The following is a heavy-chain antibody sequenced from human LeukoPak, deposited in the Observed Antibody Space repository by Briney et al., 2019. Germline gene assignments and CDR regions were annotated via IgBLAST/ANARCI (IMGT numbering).Heavy chain of an antibody. CDR3: ARDSGVGYYGSGSNNWFDP. Sequence: PGGSLRLSCAASGFTFEDYAMHWVRQAPGKGLEWVSLISGDGGSTYYAYSVKGRFTISRDNSKNSLYLQMNSLRAEDTAVYYCARDSGVGYYGSGSNNWFDPWGQGTLVTVSS. CDR1: GFTFEDYA. J-gene: IGHJ5*02. CDR2: ISGDGGST. D-gene: IGHD3-10*01. V-gene: IGHV3-43*02.